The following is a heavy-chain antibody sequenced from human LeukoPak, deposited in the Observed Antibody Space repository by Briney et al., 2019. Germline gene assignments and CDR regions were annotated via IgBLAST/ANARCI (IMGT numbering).Heavy chain of an antibody. D-gene: IGHD3-10*01. CDR2: IYPGDSDT. J-gene: IGHJ4*02. V-gene: IGHV5-51*01. CDR3: ASTIYYGSGSYYGSFDY. CDR1: GYSFTSYW. Sequence: AGESLKISCKGSGYSFTSYWIGWVRQMPGKGLEWMGIIYPGDSDTRYSPSFQGQVTISADKSISTAYLQWSSLKASDTAMYYCASTIYYGSGSYYGSFDYWGQGTLVPVSS.